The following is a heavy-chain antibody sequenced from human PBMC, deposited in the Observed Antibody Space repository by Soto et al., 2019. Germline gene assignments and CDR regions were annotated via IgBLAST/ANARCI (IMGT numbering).Heavy chain of an antibody. CDR2: ISNDGNHE. V-gene: IGHV3-30*18. CDR1: GFTFSAFG. J-gene: IGHJ4*02. CDR3: AKTITTFGGSSTGRGGLLDY. D-gene: IGHD3-3*01. Sequence: QVQPVESGGGVVQPGRSLRLSCAASGFTFSAFGMHWVRQAPGKGLEWVAVISNDGNHEYYADSVRGRFSISRDNSKNTFYLQMNSLSAEDTAVYFCAKTITTFGGSSTGRGGLLDYWGQGILVTVSS.